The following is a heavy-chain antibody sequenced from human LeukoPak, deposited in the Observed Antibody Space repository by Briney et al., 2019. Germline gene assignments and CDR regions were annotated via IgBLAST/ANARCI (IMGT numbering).Heavy chain of an antibody. CDR2: ISSSSTYM. J-gene: IGHJ6*02. Sequence: GGSLRLSCAASGFTFNTYSMNWVRQAPGKGLEWVSSISSSSTYMSHADSVEGRFTISRGNSKNTLYLQMNSLRADDTAVYYCAREAVMPVAPVKIGTSDRPLYEYYGLDVWGQGTTVTVS. D-gene: IGHD1/OR15-1a*01. V-gene: IGHV3-21*04. CDR3: AREAVMPVAPVKIGTSDRPLYEYYGLDV. CDR1: GFTFNTYS.